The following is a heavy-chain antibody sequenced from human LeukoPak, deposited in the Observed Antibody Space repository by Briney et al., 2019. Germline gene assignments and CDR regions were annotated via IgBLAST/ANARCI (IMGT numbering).Heavy chain of an antibody. D-gene: IGHD3-9*01. CDR3: VRDRYFDAYYFDY. Sequence: GGSLRLSCAASGFTFSSYSMNWVRQAPGKGLEWVSSISSSSSYIYYADSVKGRFTISRDNAKNSLYLQMNSLRAEDTAVYYCVRDRYFDAYYFDYWGQGTLVTVSS. CDR2: ISSSSSYI. V-gene: IGHV3-21*01. J-gene: IGHJ4*02. CDR1: GFTFSSYS.